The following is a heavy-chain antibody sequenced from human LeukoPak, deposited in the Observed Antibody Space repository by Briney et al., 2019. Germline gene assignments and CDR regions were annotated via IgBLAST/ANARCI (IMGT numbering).Heavy chain of an antibody. J-gene: IGHJ4*02. V-gene: IGHV3-23*01. Sequence: PGGSLRLSCAASGFAFSSYAMSWVRQAPGKGLEWVSGISGSGGSTYYADSVKGRFTISRDNSKNTLYLQMNSLRAEDTAVYYCAKVPTTYANLYYFDYWGQGTLVTVPS. D-gene: IGHD1-1*01. CDR2: ISGSGGST. CDR1: GFAFSSYA. CDR3: AKVPTTYANLYYFDY.